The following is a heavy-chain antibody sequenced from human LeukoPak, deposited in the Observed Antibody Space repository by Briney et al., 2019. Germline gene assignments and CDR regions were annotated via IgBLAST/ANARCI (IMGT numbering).Heavy chain of an antibody. CDR1: GFTFSSYA. Sequence: QSGGSLTLSCAASGFTFSSYAMSWVRQAPGKGLEWVSAISGCGGSTYYADSVKGRFTISRDNSKNTLYLQMNSLRAEDTAVYYCARDHSSGWYYFDYWGQGTLVTVSS. J-gene: IGHJ4*02. V-gene: IGHV3-23*01. D-gene: IGHD6-19*01. CDR2: ISGCGGST. CDR3: ARDHSSGWYYFDY.